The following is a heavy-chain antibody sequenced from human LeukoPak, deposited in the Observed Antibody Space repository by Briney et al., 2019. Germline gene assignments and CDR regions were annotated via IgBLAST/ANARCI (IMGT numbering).Heavy chain of an antibody. CDR1: GFSITSNPVG. CDR2: IYWDDDK. CDR3: AHRRYRSSHWDFGEFVY. Sequence: ESGPTLVKPTQTLTLTCTFSGFSITSNPVGVGWVRQSPGKALEWLAVIYWDDDKRYSPSLRSRLTLTKDTSNNQGVLTMTSMDSVDTATYYCAHRRYRSSHWDFGEFVYWGPGILVTVSS. J-gene: IGHJ4*02. D-gene: IGHD4-17*01. V-gene: IGHV2-5*02.